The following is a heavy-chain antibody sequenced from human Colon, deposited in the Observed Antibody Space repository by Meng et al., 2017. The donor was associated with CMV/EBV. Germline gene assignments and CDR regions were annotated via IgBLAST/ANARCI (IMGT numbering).Heavy chain of an antibody. D-gene: IGHD2-2*01. CDR1: GFTFSSYE. V-gene: IGHV4-34*01. CDR2: INHSGST. J-gene: IGHJ5*02. Sequence: GSLRLSCTASGFTFSSYEMNWVRQAPGKGLEWIGEINHSGSTNYNPSLKSRVTISVDTSKNQFSLKLSSVTAADTAVYYCARGGYCSSTSCPHNRWFDPWGQGTLVTVSS. CDR3: ARGGYCSSTSCPHNRWFDP.